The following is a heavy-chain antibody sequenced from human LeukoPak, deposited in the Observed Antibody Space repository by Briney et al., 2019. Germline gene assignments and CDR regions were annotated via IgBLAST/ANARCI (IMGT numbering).Heavy chain of an antibody. CDR2: INAGNGNT. J-gene: IGHJ4*02. CDR3: APYYYDSSGYTPPVDY. V-gene: IGHV1-3*03. Sequence: ASVKVSCKASGYTFTSYAMHWVRQAPGQRLEWMGWINAGNGNTKYSQEFQGRVTITADESTSTAYMELSSLRSEDTAVYYCAPYYYDSSGYTPPVDYWGQGTLVTVSS. D-gene: IGHD3-22*01. CDR1: GYTFTSYA.